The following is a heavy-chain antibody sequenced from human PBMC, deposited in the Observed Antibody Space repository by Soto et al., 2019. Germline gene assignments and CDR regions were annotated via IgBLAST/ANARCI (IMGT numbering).Heavy chain of an antibody. Sequence: TLSLTCTVSGGSVSSGSYYWSWIRQPPGKGLEWIGYIYYSGSTNYNPSLKGRVTISVDTSKNQFSLKLSSVTAADTAVYYCASVTRTCISTSCYRYYYGMDVWGQGTTVTVSS. J-gene: IGHJ6*02. CDR1: GGSVSSGSYY. CDR3: ASVTRTCISTSCYRYYYGMDV. CDR2: IYYSGST. V-gene: IGHV4-61*01. D-gene: IGHD2-2*02.